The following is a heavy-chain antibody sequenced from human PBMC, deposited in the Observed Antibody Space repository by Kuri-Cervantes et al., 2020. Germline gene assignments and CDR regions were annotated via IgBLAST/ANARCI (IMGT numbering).Heavy chain of an antibody. CDR2: TYYRSKWYS. V-gene: IGHV6-1*01. D-gene: IGHD1-1*01. J-gene: IGHJ3*02. CDR1: GDSVSSDGVA. CDR3: ARGQHSASDT. Sequence: SQTLSLTCAISGDSVSSDGVAWNWIRQSPSRGLEWLGRTYYRSKWYSDYAVSLRSRLTISPDTSKNQFSLQLNSVTPEDTAIYYCARGQHSASDTWGQGTLVTVSS.